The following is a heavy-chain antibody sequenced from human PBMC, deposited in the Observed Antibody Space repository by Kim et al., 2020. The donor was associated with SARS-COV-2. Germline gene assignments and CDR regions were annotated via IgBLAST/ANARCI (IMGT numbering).Heavy chain of an antibody. J-gene: IGHJ4*02. V-gene: IGHV1-3*01. CDR3: ARGFSSSYYFDY. Sequence: KYSQKCQGRVTITRDTSASTAYMELSSLRSEDTAVYYCARGFSSSYYFDYWGQGTLVTVSS. D-gene: IGHD6-13*01.